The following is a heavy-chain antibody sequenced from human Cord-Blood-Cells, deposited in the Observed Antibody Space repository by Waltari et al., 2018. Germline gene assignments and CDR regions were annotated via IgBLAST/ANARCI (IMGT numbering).Heavy chain of an antibody. D-gene: IGHD7-27*01. Sequence: QLQLQESGPGLVKPSETLSLTCTVAVGSISSSSYYWGWIRQPPGKGLEWIGSIYYSGSTYYNPSLKSRVTISVDTSKNQFSLKLSSVTAADTAVYDCASQNWGGYYFDYWGQGTLVTVSS. J-gene: IGHJ4*02. CDR3: ASQNWGGYYFDY. CDR1: VGSISSSSYY. CDR2: IYYSGST. V-gene: IGHV4-39*01.